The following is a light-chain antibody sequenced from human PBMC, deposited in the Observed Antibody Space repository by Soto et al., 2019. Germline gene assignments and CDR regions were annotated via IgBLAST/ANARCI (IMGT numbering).Light chain of an antibody. CDR3: SSYTSSSARV. CDR2: DVS. J-gene: IGLJ1*01. Sequence: QSALTQPASVSGSPGQSINISCTGTSSDVGGYNYVSWYQQHPGKAPKLMIYDVSNRPSGVSNRFSGSKPGNTASLTISGLHAEDEADYYCSSYTSSSARVFGTGNKRTVL. V-gene: IGLV2-14*01. CDR1: SSDVGGYNY.